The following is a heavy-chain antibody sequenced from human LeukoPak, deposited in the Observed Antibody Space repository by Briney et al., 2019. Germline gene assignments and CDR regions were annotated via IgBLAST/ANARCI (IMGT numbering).Heavy chain of an antibody. D-gene: IGHD3-16*02. Sequence: GASVKVSCKASGYTFTSYGISWVRQAPGQGLEWMGWTSAYNGNTNYAQKLQGRVTMTTDTSTSTAYMELRSLRSDDTAVYYCARVGEYYDYVWGSYHHHYWGQGTLVTVSS. V-gene: IGHV1-18*01. J-gene: IGHJ4*02. CDR2: TSAYNGNT. CDR3: ARVGEYYDYVWGSYHHHY. CDR1: GYTFTSYG.